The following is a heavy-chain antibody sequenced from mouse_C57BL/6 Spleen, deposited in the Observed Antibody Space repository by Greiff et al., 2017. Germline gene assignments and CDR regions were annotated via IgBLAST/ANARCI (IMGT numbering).Heavy chain of an antibody. CDR1: GYTFTSYG. CDR2: IYPRSGNT. CDR3: TYYGSSYGGAY. V-gene: IGHV1-81*01. J-gene: IGHJ3*01. D-gene: IGHD1-1*01. Sequence: VQLQQSGAELARPGASVKLSCKASGYTFTSYGISWVKQRTGQGLEWIGEIYPRSGNTYYNEKFKGKATLTADKSSSTAYMELRSLTSEDSAVYFCTYYGSSYGGAYWGQGTLVTVSA.